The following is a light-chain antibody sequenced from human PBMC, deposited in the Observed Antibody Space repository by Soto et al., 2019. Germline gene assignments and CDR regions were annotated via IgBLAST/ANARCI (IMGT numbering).Light chain of an antibody. Sequence: EIVLTQSPGTLSLSPGERATLSCRASQGVPSGQLGWYQQKLGRTPRLLIYAASSRATGVPDRFSGSGSGTDFTLTINRLEPGDSAVYYCQQYGSTPPFTFGQGTKLEI. J-gene: IGKJ2*01. V-gene: IGKV3-20*01. CDR3: QQYGSTPPFT. CDR2: AAS. CDR1: QGVPSGQ.